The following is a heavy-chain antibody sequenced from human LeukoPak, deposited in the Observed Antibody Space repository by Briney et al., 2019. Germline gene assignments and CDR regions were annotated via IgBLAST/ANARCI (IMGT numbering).Heavy chain of an antibody. V-gene: IGHV3-7*01. D-gene: IGHD1-26*01. CDR2: IKGDGSQI. J-gene: IGHJ4*02. CDR3: AREGLTYSADY. CDR1: GFTFSSYW. Sequence: GGSLRLSCAASGFTFSSYWMRWVRLTPAKGLEWVANIKGDGSQINYLDSVKGRFTISRDNARNSLSLQMNSLTADDTGVYYCAREGLTYSADYWGQGTLVTVSS.